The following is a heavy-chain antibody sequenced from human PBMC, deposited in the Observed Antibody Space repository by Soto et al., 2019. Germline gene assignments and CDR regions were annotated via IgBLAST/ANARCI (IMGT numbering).Heavy chain of an antibody. V-gene: IGHV3-23*01. CDR2: ISGSGGST. D-gene: IGHD1-26*01. CDR1: GFTFSSYA. J-gene: IGHJ6*02. Sequence: GGSLRLSCAASGFTFSSYAMSWVRQAPGKGLEWVSAISGSGGSTYYADSVKGRFTISRDNSKNTLYLQMNSLRAEDTAVYYSAKRETPYYYYGMDVWGQGTTVTVSS. CDR3: AKRETPYYYYGMDV.